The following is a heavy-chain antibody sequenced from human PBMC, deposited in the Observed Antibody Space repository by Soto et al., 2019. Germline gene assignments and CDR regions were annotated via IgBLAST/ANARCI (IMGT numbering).Heavy chain of an antibody. CDR3: ARARRARDGYPNYYYGVDV. D-gene: IGHD6-6*01. V-gene: IGHV4-4*07. J-gene: IGHJ6*02. CDR2: IFTTGST. CDR1: GGYMNKYF. Sequence: PSETLSLTCTVSGGYMNKYFVTWIRQTAGEGLEWIGHIFTTGSTSYNPSLKSRVTMSVDMSKSQFSLKLASVTAADTAVYYCARARRARDGYPNYYYGVDVWGQGTTVNVSS.